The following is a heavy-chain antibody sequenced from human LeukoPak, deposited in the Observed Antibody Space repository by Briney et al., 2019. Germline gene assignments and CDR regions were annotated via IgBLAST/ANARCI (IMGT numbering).Heavy chain of an antibody. CDR3: TRHIAHGHGSGYILFDL. J-gene: IGHJ2*01. D-gene: IGHD5-12*01. CDR1: GFTFSGSA. CDR2: IRSKANSYAT. V-gene: IGHV3-73*01. Sequence: PGGSLKLSCAASGFTFSGSAMHWVRQASGKGLEWVGRIRSKANSYATAYAASVKGRFTISRDDSKNTAYLQMNSLKTEDTAVYYCTRHIAHGHGSGYILFDLWGRSTLVTVSS.